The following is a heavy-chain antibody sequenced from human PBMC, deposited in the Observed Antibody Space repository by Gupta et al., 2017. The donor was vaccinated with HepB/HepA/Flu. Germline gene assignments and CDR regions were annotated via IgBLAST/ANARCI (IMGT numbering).Heavy chain of an antibody. D-gene: IGHD6-19*01. CDR2: INTYNGNT. J-gene: IGHJ4*02. CDR1: GYTFSSYG. CDR3: ARDLSYSSGWFLDY. V-gene: IGHV1-18*01. Sequence: QVQVVQSGAEVKKPGASVKVSCKTSGYTFSSYGISWVRQAPGQGLEWMGWINTYNGNTKYAQKVQGRVTMTTDTSTRIAYMELRSLRSDDTAVYYCARDLSYSSGWFLDYWGQGTLVTASS.